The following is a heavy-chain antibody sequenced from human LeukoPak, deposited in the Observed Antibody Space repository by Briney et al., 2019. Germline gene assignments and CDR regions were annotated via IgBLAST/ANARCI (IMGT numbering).Heavy chain of an antibody. Sequence: GRSLRLSCAASGFTFSSCSMNWVRQDPGKGLEWVSSISSSSSYIYYAHSVKRRFTIPSANAKHSLYLQMNSLRAEDTAAYYCARDRHNRNDPPVAFAIWPQGTMLTVSS. CDR1: GFTFSSCS. D-gene: IGHD1-1*01. CDR2: ISSSSSYI. J-gene: IGHJ3*02. V-gene: IGHV3-21*01. CDR3: ARDRHNRNDPPVAFAI.